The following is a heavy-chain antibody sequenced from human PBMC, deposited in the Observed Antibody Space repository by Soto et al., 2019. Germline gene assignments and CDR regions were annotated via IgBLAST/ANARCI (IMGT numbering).Heavy chain of an antibody. CDR2: IYYSGTA. CDR1: GGSISTYY. J-gene: IGHJ6*03. CDR3: ARGDVVQLGSLGGRDYYHKMDV. Sequence: SETLSLTCTVSGGSISTYYWSWVRLPPGKGLEGIGYIYYSGTATYNPSLRSRVTISVDTSKNQFSLRLSSLTAADTAVYYCARGDVVQLGSLGGRDYYHKMDVWGKGT. V-gene: IGHV4-59*13. D-gene: IGHD2-15*01.